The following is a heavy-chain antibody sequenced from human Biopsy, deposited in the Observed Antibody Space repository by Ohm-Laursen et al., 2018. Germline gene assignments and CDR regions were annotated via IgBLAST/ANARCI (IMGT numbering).Heavy chain of an antibody. CDR1: GGPFTGHY. J-gene: IGHJ1*01. V-gene: IGHV4-59*11. CDR2: ISHTGYT. D-gene: IGHD4-23*01. Sequence: TLSLTCSVSGGPFTGHYWTWIRQPPGKGLEWIGHISHTGYTSYKSSLKGRVTISLDTSRKHFSLRLTSLAAADTAVYYCARGSNEYGGLYFPHWGQGTLVTVSS. CDR3: ARGSNEYGGLYFPH.